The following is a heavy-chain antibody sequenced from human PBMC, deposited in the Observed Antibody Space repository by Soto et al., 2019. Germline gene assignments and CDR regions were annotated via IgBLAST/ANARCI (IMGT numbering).Heavy chain of an antibody. J-gene: IGHJ5*02. V-gene: IGHV4-39*01. CDR2: IYHSGST. Sequence: LSLTCSVSGDSISKTTSYWGWIRQPPGKGLEWIGAIYHSGSTYYNPSLMSRVTLSIDKSKNQFSLKLNSVTAADTAVYYCARRVGSCSGTSCNGWFDPWGQGTLVTVSS. CDR1: GDSISKTTSY. D-gene: IGHD2-2*01. CDR3: ARRVGSCSGTSCNGWFDP.